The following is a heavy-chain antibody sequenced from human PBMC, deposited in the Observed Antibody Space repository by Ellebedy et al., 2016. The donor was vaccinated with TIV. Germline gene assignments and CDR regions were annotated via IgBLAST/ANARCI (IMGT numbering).Heavy chain of an antibody. V-gene: IGHV1-18*01. CDR3: ARGGNYYTSSGDYRYYFDY. CDR1: GYTFTSFG. Sequence: AASVKVSCKASGYTFTSFGIIWVRQAPGQGLEWMGWISWYNGNTKYGQTFQGRLTMTTVTSTSTAYMELRSLRPDDTAVYFCARGGNYYTSSGDYRYYFDYWGQGTLVTVSS. D-gene: IGHD2-21*02. CDR2: ISWYNGNT. J-gene: IGHJ4*02.